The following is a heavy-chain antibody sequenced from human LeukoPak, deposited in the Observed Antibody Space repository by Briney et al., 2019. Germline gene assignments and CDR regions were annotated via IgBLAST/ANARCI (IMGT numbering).Heavy chain of an antibody. Sequence: GASVKVSSKASGYTFTSYYMHWVRQAPGQGLEWMGIINPSGGSTSYAQKFQGRVTMTRDMSTSTVYVELSSLRSEDTAVYYCARVVVPAAADAFDIWGQGTMVTVSS. CDR2: INPSGGST. D-gene: IGHD2-2*01. CDR3: ARVVVPAAADAFDI. V-gene: IGHV1-46*01. CDR1: GYTFTSYY. J-gene: IGHJ3*02.